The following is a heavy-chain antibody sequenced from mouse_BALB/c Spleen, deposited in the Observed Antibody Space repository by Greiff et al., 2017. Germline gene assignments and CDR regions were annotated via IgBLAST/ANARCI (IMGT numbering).Heavy chain of an antibody. CDR2: IYPGGGYT. V-gene: IGHV1-63*02. J-gene: IGHJ2*01. D-gene: IGHD1-1*01. CDR1: GYTFTNYW. CDR3: AIHYYGSRGLDY. Sequence: QVQLQQSGPELVKPGASVKMSCKASGYTFTNYWLGWVKQRPGHGLEWIGDIYPGGGYTNYNEKFKGKATLTADTSSSTAYMQLSSLTSEDSAVYFCAIHYYGSRGLDYWGQGTTLTVSS.